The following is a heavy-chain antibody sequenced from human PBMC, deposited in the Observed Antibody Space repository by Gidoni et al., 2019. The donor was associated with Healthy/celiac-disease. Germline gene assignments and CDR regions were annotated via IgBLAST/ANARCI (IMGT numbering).Heavy chain of an antibody. J-gene: IGHJ4*02. CDR2: ISTSSSYI. V-gene: IGHV3-21*06. CDR1: GFPISSYN. D-gene: IGHD3-10*01. CDR3: ASRVGSKYYFDY. Sequence: EVQLVESGGGLVKPGGSLRLSCAASGFPISSYNMNWVRQAPGKGLGWVSSISTSSSYIYYADSVKGRFTISRDNAKNSLYLQMNSLRAEDTAVYYCASRVGSKYYFDYWGQGTLVTVSS.